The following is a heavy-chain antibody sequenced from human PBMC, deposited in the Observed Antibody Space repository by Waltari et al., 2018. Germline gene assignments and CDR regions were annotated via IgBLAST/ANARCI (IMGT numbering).Heavy chain of an antibody. J-gene: IGHJ4*02. CDR3: ARQSSDSSGWYWADY. D-gene: IGHD6-19*01. V-gene: IGHV1-69*10. Sequence: QVQLVQSGAEVKKPGSSVKVSCKASGGTFSSYAISWVRQAPGQGLEWMRGIISILGIANYAQKFQGRVTNTADKSTSTAYMELSSLRSEDTAVYYCARQSSDSSGWYWADYWGQGTLVTVSS. CDR1: GGTFSSYA. CDR2: IISILGIA.